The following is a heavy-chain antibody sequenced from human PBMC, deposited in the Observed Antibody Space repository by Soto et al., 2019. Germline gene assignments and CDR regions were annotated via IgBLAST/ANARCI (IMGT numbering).Heavy chain of an antibody. Sequence: PGGSLRLSCAASGFTFSSYSMNWVRQAPGKGLEWVSSISSSSSYIYYADSVKGRFTISRDNSKNTLYLQMNSLRAEDTAVYYCAEDKVGDSSSWARRYYYMDVWGKGTTVTVSS. CDR3: AEDKVGDSSSWARRYYYMDV. CDR1: GFTFSSYS. CDR2: ISSSSSYI. J-gene: IGHJ6*03. V-gene: IGHV3-21*04. D-gene: IGHD6-13*01.